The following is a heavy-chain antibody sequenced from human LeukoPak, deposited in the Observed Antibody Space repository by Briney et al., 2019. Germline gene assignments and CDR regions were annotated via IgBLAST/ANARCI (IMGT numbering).Heavy chain of an antibody. CDR1: GYTFTSYD. CDR2: MNPNSGNT. J-gene: IGHJ4*02. Sequence: ASVKASCKASGYTFTSYDINWVRQATGQGLEWMGWMNPNSGNTGYAQKFQGRVTITRNTSISTAYMELSSLRSEDTAVYYSARAPITMVRGAPDYWGQGTLVTVSS. CDR3: ARAPITMVRGAPDY. V-gene: IGHV1-8*03. D-gene: IGHD3-10*01.